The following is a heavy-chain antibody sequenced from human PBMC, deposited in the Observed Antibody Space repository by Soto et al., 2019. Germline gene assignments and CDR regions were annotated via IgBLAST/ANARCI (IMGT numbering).Heavy chain of an antibody. CDR1: GYAFTDYY. V-gene: IGHV1-2*04. J-gene: IGHJ4*02. Sequence: QVQLVQSGAEGKKPGASVKVSCKASGYAFTDYYMHWVRQAPGQGLEWMGWINPNSGGTNYAQKFQGWVTMTRDTSISTAYMELNRDDTAVCYCARAYSSSDDFDYWGQGTLVTVSS. CDR3: ARAYSSSDDFDY. CDR2: INPNSGGT. D-gene: IGHD3-22*01.